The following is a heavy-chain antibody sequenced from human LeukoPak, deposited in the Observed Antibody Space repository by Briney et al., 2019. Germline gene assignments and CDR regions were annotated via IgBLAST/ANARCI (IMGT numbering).Heavy chain of an antibody. V-gene: IGHV4-4*08. CDR3: AGDTVVDPVLWY. Sequence: SETLSLTCSVSGDSISIYYWSWIRQPPGKGLEWIGYIYTSGSTNYNPSLKSRVTMSVDTSKNQFSLKLSSVTAADTAVYYCAGDTVVDPVLWYWGQGTLVTVSS. CDR1: GDSISIYY. J-gene: IGHJ4*02. CDR2: IYTSGST. D-gene: IGHD4-23*01.